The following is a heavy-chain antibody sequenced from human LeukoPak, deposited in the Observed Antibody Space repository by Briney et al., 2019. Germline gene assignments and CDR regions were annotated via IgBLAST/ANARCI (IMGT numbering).Heavy chain of an antibody. CDR1: GFTFSSYS. CDR3: ARDLVGGWDDSSGYYYGYFDY. Sequence: GGSLRLSCSVSGFTFSSYSMNWVRQAPGKGLEWVSFIDTSGGVKWYADSVKGRFTISRDKAKNSLYLQMNSLRAEDTAVYYCARDLVGGWDDSSGYYYGYFDYWGQGTLVTVSS. CDR2: IDTSGGVK. J-gene: IGHJ4*02. V-gene: IGHV3-48*01. D-gene: IGHD3-22*01.